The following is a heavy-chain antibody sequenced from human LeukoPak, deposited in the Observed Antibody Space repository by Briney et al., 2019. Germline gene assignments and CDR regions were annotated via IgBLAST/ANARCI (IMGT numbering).Heavy chain of an antibody. V-gene: IGHV1-3*01. D-gene: IGHD3-10*01. CDR3: ARDRTVRGVIRNWFDP. Sequence: ASVKVSCKASGYTFSSYAMHWVRHAPGQRLEWMGWINVGNGNTKYSQKFQGRVTITRDTSASTVYMELSSLRSEDTAVYYCARDRTVRGVIRNWFDPWGQGTLVTVSS. CDR1: GYTFSSYA. J-gene: IGHJ5*02. CDR2: INVGNGNT.